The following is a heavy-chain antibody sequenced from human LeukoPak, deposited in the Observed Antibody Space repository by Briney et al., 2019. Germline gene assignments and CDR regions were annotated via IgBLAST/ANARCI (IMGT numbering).Heavy chain of an antibody. Sequence: GGSLRLSCAASGFTFSSYSMNGVRRAPGKGLEWVSSISSSSSYIYYADSVKGRFTISRDNAKNSLYLQMNSLRAEDTAVYYCARARSSWDDAFDIWGQGTMVTVSS. J-gene: IGHJ3*02. CDR1: GFTFSSYS. CDR3: ARARSSWDDAFDI. D-gene: IGHD6-13*01. V-gene: IGHV3-21*01. CDR2: ISSSSSYI.